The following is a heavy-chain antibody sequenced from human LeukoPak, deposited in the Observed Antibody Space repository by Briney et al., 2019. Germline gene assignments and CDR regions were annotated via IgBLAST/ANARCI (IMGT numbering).Heavy chain of an antibody. D-gene: IGHD1-26*01. Sequence: GGSLRLSCAASGFTFSSYSMNWVRQAPGKGLEWVSYISSSSSTIYYADSVKGRFTISRDNAKNSLYLQMNSLRAEDTAVYYCAKLARWELPSLIQHWGQGTLVTVSS. CDR2: ISSSSSTI. CDR1: GFTFSSYS. V-gene: IGHV3-48*01. CDR3: AKLARWELPSLIQH. J-gene: IGHJ1*01.